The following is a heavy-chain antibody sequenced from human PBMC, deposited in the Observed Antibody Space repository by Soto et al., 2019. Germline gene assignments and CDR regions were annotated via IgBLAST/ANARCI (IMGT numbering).Heavy chain of an antibody. V-gene: IGHV1-69*12. CDR1: GGTFSSYA. CDR2: IIPIFGTA. CDR3: ARLFGGSCYAPGFDP. D-gene: IGHD2-15*01. Sequence: QVQLVQSGAEVKKPGSSVKVSCKASGGTFSSYAISWVRQAPGQGLEWMGGIIPIFGTANYAQNFQVRVTVTADESTSTAYRELRSLRSEDTAVYYCARLFGGSCYAPGFDPWGQGTLVTVSS. J-gene: IGHJ5*02.